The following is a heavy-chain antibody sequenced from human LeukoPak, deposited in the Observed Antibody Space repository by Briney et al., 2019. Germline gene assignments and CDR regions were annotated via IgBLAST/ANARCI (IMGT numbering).Heavy chain of an antibody. V-gene: IGHV4-34*01. J-gene: IGHJ4*02. CDR2: ISHSGST. Sequence: SETLSLTCAVYGGSFSGYYWSWIRQPPGKGLEWIGEISHSGSTNYNPSLKSRVTISVDTSKNQFSLKLSSVTAADTAVYYCAIGYSSGCFDYWGQGTLVTVSS. CDR3: AIGYSSGCFDY. D-gene: IGHD6-19*01. CDR1: GGSFSGYY.